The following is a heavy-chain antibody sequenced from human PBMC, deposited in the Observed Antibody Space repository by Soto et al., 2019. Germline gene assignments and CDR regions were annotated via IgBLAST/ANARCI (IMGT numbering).Heavy chain of an antibody. Sequence: QLMLQESGSGLVRPSQTLSLTCTVSGDSITSGMYSWSWIRQAPGMGLEWIGNIHVTGYTAFSPSLRRRVTMSVATSRNQFSLNLNSVTAADTAVYFCARGGALRPNGHVPLDFWGQGTLVTVSS. D-gene: IGHD3-16*01. J-gene: IGHJ4*02. CDR1: GDSITSGMYS. CDR3: ARGGALRPNGHVPLDF. V-gene: IGHV4-30-2*01. CDR2: IHVTGYT.